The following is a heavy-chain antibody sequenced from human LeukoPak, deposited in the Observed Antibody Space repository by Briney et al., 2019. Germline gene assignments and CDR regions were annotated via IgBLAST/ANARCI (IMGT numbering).Heavy chain of an antibody. CDR3: ARKERYYNNSSVFWGPSYFNY. Sequence: SETLSLTCAVYGGSFSGYYWGWIRQPPGKGLEWIGEINHSGSTNYNPSLKSRVTISVDTSKNQFSLKLSSVTAADTAVYYCARKERYYNNSSVFWGPSYFNYGGKEPLVTSS. V-gene: IGHV4-34*01. J-gene: IGHJ4*02. CDR1: GGSFSGYY. CDR2: INHSGST. D-gene: IGHD3-22*01.